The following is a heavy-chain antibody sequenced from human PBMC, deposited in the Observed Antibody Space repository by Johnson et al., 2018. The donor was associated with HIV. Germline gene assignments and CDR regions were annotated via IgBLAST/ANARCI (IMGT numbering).Heavy chain of an antibody. CDR2: ISWNSGSI. D-gene: IGHD3-10*01. CDR3: AKEMYYFNSGNHFDAFHV. CDR1: GFTFDDYA. J-gene: IGHJ3*01. Sequence: VQLVESGGGLVQPGRSLRLSCAASGFTFDDYAMHWVRQAPGKGLEWVSGISWNSGSIGYADSVKGRFTISRDNAKNTLSLQMNTLRAEDTAVYYCAKEMYYFNSGNHFDAFHVWGQGTLVTVSS. V-gene: IGHV3-9*01.